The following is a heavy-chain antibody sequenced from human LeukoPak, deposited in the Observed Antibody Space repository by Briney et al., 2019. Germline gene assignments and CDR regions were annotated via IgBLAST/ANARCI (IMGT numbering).Heavy chain of an antibody. D-gene: IGHD3-3*01. Sequence: ASVKVSCKVSGYTVTELSMHWVRQAAGKGLAWMEGFDPEDGETIYAQKFQGRVTMTEDTSTDTAYMELSSLRSEDTAVYYCATGLRFLVTYYYYGMDVWGQGTTVTVSS. CDR1: GYTVTELS. CDR2: FDPEDGET. J-gene: IGHJ6*02. V-gene: IGHV1-24*01. CDR3: ATGLRFLVTYYYYGMDV.